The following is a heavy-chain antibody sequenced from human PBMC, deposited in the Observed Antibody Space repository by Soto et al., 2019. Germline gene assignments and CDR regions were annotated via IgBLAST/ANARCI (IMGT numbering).Heavy chain of an antibody. V-gene: IGHV1-3*01. D-gene: IGHD5-12*01. CDR1: GYTFTSYA. J-gene: IGHJ4*02. CDR2: INAGNGNT. CDR3: VRDSPIGSTYSGYDGIAY. Sequence: ASVKVPCKASGYTFTSYAMHWVRQAPGQRLEWMGWINAGNGNTKYSQKSQGRVTITADKSTSTAYRELNSLRSEDTAVYYCVRDSPIGSTYSGYDGIAYWGQGTLVTVSS.